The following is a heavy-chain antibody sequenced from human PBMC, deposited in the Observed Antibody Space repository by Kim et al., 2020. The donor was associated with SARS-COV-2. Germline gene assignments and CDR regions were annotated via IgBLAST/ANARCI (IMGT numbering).Heavy chain of an antibody. Sequence: ASVKVSCKASGYTFTSYDINWVRQATGQGLEWMGWMNPNSGNTGYAQKFQGRVTMTRNTSISTAYMELSSLRSEDTAVYYCARGVDSSSWYPYYYYYGMDVWGQGTTVTVSS. V-gene: IGHV1-8*01. D-gene: IGHD6-13*01. CDR1: GYTFTSYD. J-gene: IGHJ6*02. CDR2: MNPNSGNT. CDR3: ARGVDSSSWYPYYYYYGMDV.